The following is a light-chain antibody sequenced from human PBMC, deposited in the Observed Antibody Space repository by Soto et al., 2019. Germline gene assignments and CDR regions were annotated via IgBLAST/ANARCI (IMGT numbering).Light chain of an antibody. CDR2: EVT. J-gene: IGLJ1*01. Sequence: QSVLTQPPSASGSPGQSVTISCTGTSSDVAGYNYVSWYQQHPGKAPKLIIYEVTKRPSGVPDRFSGPKSGNTASLTVSGLQAEDEADYYCSSYAGSSTLGVFGTGTKVTVL. V-gene: IGLV2-8*01. CDR3: SSYAGSSTLGV. CDR1: SSDVAGYNY.